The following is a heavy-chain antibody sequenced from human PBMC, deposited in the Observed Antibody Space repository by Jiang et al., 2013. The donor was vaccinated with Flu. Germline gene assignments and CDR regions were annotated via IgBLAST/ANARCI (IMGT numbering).Heavy chain of an antibody. Sequence: RSLETLLHSFWIHLWSLCYELVPPGSRKGAGVGGFIRSKTYGGATDYAASVKGRFTITRDDSKSIAYLQLNSLKTEDTAVYFCTREMLGGVSITGIFDYWGQGSLVTVSS. J-gene: IGHJ4*02. D-gene: IGHD3-10*01. CDR3: TREMLGGVSITGIFDY. CDR1: IHLWSLC. CDR2: IRSKTYGGAT. V-gene: IGHV3-49*03.